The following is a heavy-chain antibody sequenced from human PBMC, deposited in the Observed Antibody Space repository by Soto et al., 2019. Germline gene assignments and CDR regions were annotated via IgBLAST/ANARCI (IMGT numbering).Heavy chain of an antibody. D-gene: IGHD3-3*01. CDR3: ATRITVFGLLIPPFDP. CDR2: INHTGGT. CDR1: GGSGNGYY. V-gene: IGHV4-34*01. J-gene: IGHJ5*02. Sequence: PSETLSLTCAVDGGSGNGYYWNGIRQPPGKGLEWIGEINHTGGTHYNPSLKSRVTMSVDTSKNQFSLRLSSVTAADTAIYYCATRITVFGLLIPPFDPWGQGTLVTVS.